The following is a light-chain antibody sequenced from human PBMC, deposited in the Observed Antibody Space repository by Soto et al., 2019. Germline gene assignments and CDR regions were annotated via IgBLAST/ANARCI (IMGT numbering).Light chain of an antibody. CDR2: EVT. V-gene: IGLV2-14*03. CDR1: DSDIGSYNY. CDR3: SAYISSSTLVV. J-gene: IGLJ2*01. Sequence: QSALTQPASVSGSPGQSITISCTGTDSDIGSYNYVSWYQQHPGKAPKLIIFEVTNRPSGVSNRFSGSKSGNTAFLTISGLQAEDEGNYFCSAYISSSTLVVFGGGTKLTVL.